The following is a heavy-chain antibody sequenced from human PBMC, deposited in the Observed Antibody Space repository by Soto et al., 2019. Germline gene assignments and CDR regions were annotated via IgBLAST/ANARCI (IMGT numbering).Heavy chain of an antibody. CDR3: ARDGVVVVPAAIGGSYYYYGMDV. D-gene: IGHD2-2*02. J-gene: IGHJ6*02. Sequence: ASVKVSCKASGYTFTSYGISWVRQAPGQGLEWMGWISAYNGNTNYAEKLQGRVTMTTDTSTSTAYMELRSLRSDDTAVYYCARDGVVVVPAAIGGSYYYYGMDVWGQGTTVTVSS. CDR2: ISAYNGNT. CDR1: GYTFTSYG. V-gene: IGHV1-18*04.